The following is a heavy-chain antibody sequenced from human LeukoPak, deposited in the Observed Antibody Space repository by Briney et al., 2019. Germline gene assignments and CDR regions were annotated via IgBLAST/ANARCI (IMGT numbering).Heavy chain of an antibody. J-gene: IGHJ4*02. V-gene: IGHV4-39*01. Sequence: SSETLSLTCTVSGGSISSSSYYWGWIRQPPGKGLEWIGTISYGGRTYYNPSLKSPVTISVDTSKNQLSLKLSSVTAADTAVYYCVRWEVGTTKDYWGQGTLVTVSS. CDR1: GGSISSSSYY. D-gene: IGHD1-26*01. CDR3: VRWEVGTTKDY. CDR2: ISYGGRT.